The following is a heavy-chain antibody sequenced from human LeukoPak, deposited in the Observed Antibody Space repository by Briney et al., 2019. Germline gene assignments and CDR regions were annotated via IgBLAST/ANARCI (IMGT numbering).Heavy chain of an antibody. Sequence: ASVKVSFKASGYTFTIYGISWVRQAPGQGLEWMGWISAYNGNTNYAQKLQGRVTMTTDTSTSTAYMELRSLRSDDTAVYYCASQDRRIITGSSGYYFGNHWGQGTLVTVSS. CDR3: ASQDRRIITGSSGYYFGNH. CDR1: GYTFTIYG. V-gene: IGHV1-18*01. CDR2: ISAYNGNT. J-gene: IGHJ4*02. D-gene: IGHD3-22*01.